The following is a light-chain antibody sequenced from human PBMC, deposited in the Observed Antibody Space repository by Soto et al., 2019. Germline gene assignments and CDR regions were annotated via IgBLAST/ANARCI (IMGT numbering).Light chain of an antibody. CDR1: SSDVGTYNY. V-gene: IGLV2-14*01. CDR3: SSYTSSSTLV. Sequence: QSALTQPASVSGSSGQSITISCTGTSSDVGTYNYVSWYQQHPGKAPKLMIYEVNSRPSGVSNRFSGSKSGNTASLTISGLQTEDEADYYCSSYTSSSTLVFGGGTKLTVL. CDR2: EVN. J-gene: IGLJ2*01.